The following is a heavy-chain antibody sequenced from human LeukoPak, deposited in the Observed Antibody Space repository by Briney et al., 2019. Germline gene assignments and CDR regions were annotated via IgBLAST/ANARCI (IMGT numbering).Heavy chain of an antibody. CDR2: IYYSGST. CDR3: ARAEDCGGDCYSYWFDP. V-gene: IGHV4-59*01. D-gene: IGHD2-21*02. CDR1: GGSISSYY. J-gene: IGHJ5*02. Sequence: PSETLSLTCTVSGGSISSYYWSWIRQPPGKGLEWIGYIYYSGSTNYNPSLKSRVTISVDTSKNQFSLKLSSVTAADTAVYYCARAEDCGGDCYSYWFDPWGQGTLVTVSS.